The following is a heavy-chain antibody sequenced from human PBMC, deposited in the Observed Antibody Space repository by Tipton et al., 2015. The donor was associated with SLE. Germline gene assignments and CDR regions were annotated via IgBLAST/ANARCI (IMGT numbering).Heavy chain of an antibody. CDR3: ARGGRYSSSWTGFDY. V-gene: IGHV4-34*01. CDR1: GGSFSGYY. D-gene: IGHD6-13*01. CDR2: INHSGST. Sequence: LRLSCAVYGGSFSGYYWSWIRQPPGKGLEWIGEINHSGSTNYNPSLKSRVTISVDTSKNQFSLKLSSVTAADTAVYYCARGGRYSSSWTGFDYWGQGTLVTVSS. J-gene: IGHJ4*02.